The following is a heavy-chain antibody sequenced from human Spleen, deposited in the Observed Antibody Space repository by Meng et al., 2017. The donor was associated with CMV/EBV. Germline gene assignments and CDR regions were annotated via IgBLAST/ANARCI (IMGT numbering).Heavy chain of an antibody. CDR1: GFTFTSNG. Sequence: GESLKISCVASGFTFTSNGMHWVRQAPGKGLEWVAFIRYDGGNKYYADSVKGRFTISRDNSKNTLYLQMNSLRAEDTAIYYCAKANNYAFDPWGQGTLVTVSS. CDR3: AKANNYAFDP. D-gene: IGHD4-11*01. CDR2: IRYDGGNK. V-gene: IGHV3-30*02. J-gene: IGHJ5*02.